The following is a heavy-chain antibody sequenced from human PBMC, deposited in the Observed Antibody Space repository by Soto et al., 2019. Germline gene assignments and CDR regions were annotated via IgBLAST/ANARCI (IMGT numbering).Heavy chain of an antibody. CDR3: ARSLAAYSSRWYPPDVFDI. D-gene: IGHD6-19*01. CDR2: IYPGDSDT. CDR1: GYSFTTYW. V-gene: IGHV5-51*01. Sequence: PGESLKISCKGSGYSFTTYWIGWVRQMPGKGLEWMGVIYPGDSDTRYSPSFQGQVTISADKSISTAYLQWSSLKASDTSMYYCARSLAAYSSRWYPPDVFDIWGQGTMVTVSS. J-gene: IGHJ3*02.